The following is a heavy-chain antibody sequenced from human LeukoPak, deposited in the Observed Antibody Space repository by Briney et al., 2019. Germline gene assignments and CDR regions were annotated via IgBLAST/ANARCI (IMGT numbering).Heavy chain of an antibody. V-gene: IGHV1-46*01. J-gene: IGHJ3*02. CDR2: INPSGGST. D-gene: IGHD4-23*01. CDR3: ARALFDYGGNSDNAFDI. CDR1: GYTFTSYY. Sequence: ASVKVSCRASGYTFTSYYMHWVRQAPGQGLEWMGIINPSGGSTSYAQKFQGRVTMTRDTSTSTVYMELSSLRSEDTAVYYCARALFDYGGNSDNAFDIWGQGTMVTVSS.